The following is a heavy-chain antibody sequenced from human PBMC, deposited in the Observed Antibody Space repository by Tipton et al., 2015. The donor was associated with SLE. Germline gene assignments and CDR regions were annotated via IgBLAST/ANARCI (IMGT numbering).Heavy chain of an antibody. D-gene: IGHD3-3*01. CDR3: ARGVWEWFRGEDV. J-gene: IGHJ6*04. Sequence: TLSLTCTVSGDSVGSGTYSWEWIRQPPGRGLEWIGDIYDTGSATYNPSLKSRVTILIDTSKNQFSLNLNSVTAADTAVYFCARGVWEWFRGEDVWGKGATVTVSS. V-gene: IGHV4-39*01. CDR1: GDSVGSGTYS. CDR2: IYDTGSA.